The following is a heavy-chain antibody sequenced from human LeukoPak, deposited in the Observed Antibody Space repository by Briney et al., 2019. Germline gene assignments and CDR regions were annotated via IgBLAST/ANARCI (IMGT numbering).Heavy chain of an antibody. J-gene: IGHJ4*02. CDR1: GGSISSGSYY. Sequence: SETLSLTCTVSGGSISSGSYYWSWIRQPPGKGLEWIGSIYYSGSTYYNPSLKSRVTISVDTSKNQFSLKLSSVTAADTAVYYCARGFNRGDFDYWGQGTLVTVSS. V-gene: IGHV4-39*07. D-gene: IGHD3-10*01. CDR3: ARGFNRGDFDY. CDR2: IYYSGST.